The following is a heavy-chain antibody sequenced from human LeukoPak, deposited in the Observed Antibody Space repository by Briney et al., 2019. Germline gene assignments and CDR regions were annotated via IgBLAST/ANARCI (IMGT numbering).Heavy chain of an antibody. CDR1: GGSISSYY. CDR3: ACVIGASSGYYLVFDY. CDR2: IYYSGST. V-gene: IGHV4-59*01. D-gene: IGHD3-22*01. Sequence: TSETLSLTCTVSGGSISSYYWSWIRQPPGKGLEWIGDIYYSGSTNYNPSLKSRVTISVDTSKNQFSLKLSSVTAADTAVYYCACVIGASSGYYLVFDYWGQGTLVT. J-gene: IGHJ4*02.